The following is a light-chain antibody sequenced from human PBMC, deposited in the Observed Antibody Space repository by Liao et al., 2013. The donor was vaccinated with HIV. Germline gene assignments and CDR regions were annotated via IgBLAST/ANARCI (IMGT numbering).Light chain of an antibody. CDR3: QVWDTSGDHPV. J-gene: IGLJ2*01. Sequence: SYVLTQPPSVSVAPGKTARITCGGNNIGSKSVQWYQQKPGQAPVLVIYYDSDRPSGIPERFSGSNSGNTATLTISRVEAGDEADYCCQVWDTSGDHPVFGRGTKLTVL. V-gene: IGLV3-21*04. CDR1: NIGSKS. CDR2: YDS.